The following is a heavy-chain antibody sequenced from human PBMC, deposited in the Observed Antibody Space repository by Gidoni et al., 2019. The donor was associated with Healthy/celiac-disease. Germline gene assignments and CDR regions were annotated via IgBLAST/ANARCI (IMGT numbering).Heavy chain of an antibody. V-gene: IGHV1-69*04. CDR2: IIPILGIA. CDR3: AREGIVVVPAAADYYYYGMDV. D-gene: IGHD2-2*01. J-gene: IGHJ6*02. Sequence: QVQLVQSGAEGTKPGSSLKVSCKASGGTFRSYAIRWVRQAPGQGLEWMGRIIPILGIANYAQKFQGRVTITADKSTSTAYMELSSLRSEDTAVYYCAREGIVVVPAAADYYYYGMDVWGQGTTVTVSS. CDR1: GGTFRSYA.